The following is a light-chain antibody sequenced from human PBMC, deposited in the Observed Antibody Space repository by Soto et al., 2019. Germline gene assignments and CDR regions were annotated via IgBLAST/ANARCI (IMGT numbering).Light chain of an antibody. Sequence: EIVLTQSPATLSLSPGERATLSCRASQSVSSYLAWFQQKPGQAPGLLIYDASSRATGIPARFSGSGSGTDFNLTISSREPEDFAGYYCQQRSNWLTFGGGTKVEIK. J-gene: IGKJ4*01. CDR1: QSVSSY. CDR3: QQRSNWLT. CDR2: DAS. V-gene: IGKV3-11*01.